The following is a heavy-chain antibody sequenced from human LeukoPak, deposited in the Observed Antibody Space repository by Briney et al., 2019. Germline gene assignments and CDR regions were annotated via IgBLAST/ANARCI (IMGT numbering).Heavy chain of an antibody. V-gene: IGHV3-33*01. CDR1: GFTFSSYG. J-gene: IGHJ4*02. CDR3: AREEGIVVVPAASSGG. CDR2: IWYDGSNK. D-gene: IGHD2-2*01. Sequence: PGGSLRLSCAASGFTFSSYGMHWVRQAPGKGLEWVAVIWYDGSNKYYADSVKGRFTISRDNSKNTLYLQVNSLRAEDTAVYYCAREEGIVVVPAASSGGWGQGTLVTVSS.